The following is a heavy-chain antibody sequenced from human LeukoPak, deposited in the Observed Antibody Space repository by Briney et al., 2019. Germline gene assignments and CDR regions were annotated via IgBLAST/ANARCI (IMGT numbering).Heavy chain of an antibody. V-gene: IGHV3-23*01. CDR2: ISGSGRGGST. CDR1: GFTFSSYA. Sequence: GGSLRLSCAASGFTFSSYAMSWVRQAPGKGLEWVSNISGSGRGGSTYYADSVKGRFTISRDNAKNSLYLQMNSLRAEDTALYYCGKDMSPGGLDNWGQGTLVTVSS. J-gene: IGHJ4*02. CDR3: GKDMSPGGLDN. D-gene: IGHD3-10*01.